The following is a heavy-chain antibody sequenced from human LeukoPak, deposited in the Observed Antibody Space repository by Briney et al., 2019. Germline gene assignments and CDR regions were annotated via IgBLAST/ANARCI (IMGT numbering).Heavy chain of an antibody. CDR2: MGGIGGFV. CDR3: ARDDYSDSPTYYNGMDV. Sequence: GGSLRLSRAASGFTFSAYTMNWVRQAPRKGLESVSSMGGIGGFVPYAASVKGRFTISRDNDKSSLYLQMNSLRAEDTAVYFCARDDYSDSPTYYNGMDVWGQGTAVAVSS. D-gene: IGHD4/OR15-4a*01. V-gene: IGHV3-21*01. J-gene: IGHJ6*02. CDR1: GFTFSAYT.